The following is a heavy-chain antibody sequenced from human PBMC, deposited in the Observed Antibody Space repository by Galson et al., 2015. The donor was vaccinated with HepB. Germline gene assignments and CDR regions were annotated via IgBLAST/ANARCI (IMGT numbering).Heavy chain of an antibody. CDR2: IYSGGST. D-gene: IGHD6-6*01. J-gene: IGHJ4*02. V-gene: IGHV3-66*02. CDR3: ASESISTLSGY. CDR1: GFTVSSNY. Sequence: SLRLSCAASGFTVSSNYMSWVRQAPGKGLEWVSVIYSGGSTYYADSVKGRFTISRDNSKNTLYLQVNSLRAEDTAVYYCASESISTLSGYWGQGTLVTVSS.